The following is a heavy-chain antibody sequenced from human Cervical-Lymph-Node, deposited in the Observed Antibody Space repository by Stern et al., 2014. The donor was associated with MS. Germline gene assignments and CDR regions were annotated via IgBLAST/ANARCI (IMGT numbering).Heavy chain of an antibody. CDR1: GFTFTSYA. D-gene: IGHD5/OR15-5a*01. Sequence: QMQLVQSGGGVVQPGRSLRVSCATAGFTFTSYAMNWVRQAPGKGLEWVAVISYDGNTKYYADSVKGRFTISRDNSKNTLYLQMSSLRAEDTAVYYCVRERSSRGFDYWGQGFLVTVSS. J-gene: IGHJ4*02. CDR3: VRERSSRGFDY. CDR2: ISYDGNTK. V-gene: IGHV3-30-3*01.